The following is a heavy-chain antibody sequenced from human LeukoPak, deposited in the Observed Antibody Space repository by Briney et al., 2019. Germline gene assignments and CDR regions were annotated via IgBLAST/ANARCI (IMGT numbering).Heavy chain of an antibody. CDR3: AKKTTVTPGPDAFDF. Sequence: GGSLRLSCAASGFTFSSFAMSWVRQPPGKGLEWVSAISGSGGNTYYADSVKGRFTISRDNSKNTLYLQMNSLGAEDTAVYYCAKKTTVTPGPDAFDFWGQGTMVTVSS. V-gene: IGHV3-23*01. CDR1: GFTFSSFA. J-gene: IGHJ3*01. D-gene: IGHD4-17*01. CDR2: ISGSGGNT.